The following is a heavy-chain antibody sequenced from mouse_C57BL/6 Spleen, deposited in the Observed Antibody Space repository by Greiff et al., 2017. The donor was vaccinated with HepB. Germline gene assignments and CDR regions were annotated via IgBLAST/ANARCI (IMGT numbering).Heavy chain of an antibody. Sequence: VKLMESGPGLVAPSQSLSITCTVSGFSLTSYGVDWVRQSPGKGLEWLGVIWGVGSTNYNSALKSSLSISKDNSKSQVFFKMNSLQTDDTAMYYCALYDGYYRFAYWGQGTLVTVSA. J-gene: IGHJ3*01. CDR2: IWGVGST. CDR1: GFSLTSYG. CDR3: ALYDGYYRFAY. V-gene: IGHV2-6*01. D-gene: IGHD2-3*01.